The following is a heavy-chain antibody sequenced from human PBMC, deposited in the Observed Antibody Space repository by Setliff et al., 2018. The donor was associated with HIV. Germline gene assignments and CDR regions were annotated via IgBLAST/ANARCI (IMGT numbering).Heavy chain of an antibody. CDR3: ASGYSSSSYFDY. V-gene: IGHV4-59*11. D-gene: IGHD6-6*01. J-gene: IGHJ4*02. CDR2: FYYRGSP. Sequence: SETLSLTCTVSGVSIDTHYWSWIRQSPGKGLEWIGRFYYRGSPRYNPSLRSRVTISGDMSKNQFSLKLHSMAAADTAVYFCASGYSSSSYFDYWGQGPLVTVSS. CDR1: GVSIDTHY.